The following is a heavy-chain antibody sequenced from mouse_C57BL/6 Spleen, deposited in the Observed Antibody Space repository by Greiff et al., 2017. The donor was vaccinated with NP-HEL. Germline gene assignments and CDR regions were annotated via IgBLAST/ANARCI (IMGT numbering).Heavy chain of an antibody. CDR2: ISSGGSYT. CDR1: GFTFSSYG. CDR3: ARHELDTTVVGHWYFDV. J-gene: IGHJ1*03. V-gene: IGHV5-6*01. D-gene: IGHD1-1*01. Sequence: EVKVVESGGDLVKPGGSLKLSCAASGFTFSSYGMSWVRQTPDKRLEWVATISSGGSYTYYPDSVKGRFTISRDNAKNTLYLQMSSLKSEDTAMYYCARHELDTTVVGHWYFDVWGTGTTVTVPS.